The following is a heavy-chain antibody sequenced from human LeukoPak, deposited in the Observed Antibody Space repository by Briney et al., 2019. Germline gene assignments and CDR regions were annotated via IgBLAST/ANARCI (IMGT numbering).Heavy chain of an antibody. D-gene: IGHD3-22*01. CDR3: ASASSGYYSR. CDR2: ISHSGST. CDR1: GGSFSGYY. J-gene: IGHJ4*02. V-gene: IGHV4-34*01. Sequence: PSETLSLTCAVYGGSFSGYYWSWIRQPPGKGLEWIGEISHSGSTNYNPSLKSRVTISVDTSKNQFSLKLSSVTAADTAVYYCASASSGYYSRWGQGTLVTVSS.